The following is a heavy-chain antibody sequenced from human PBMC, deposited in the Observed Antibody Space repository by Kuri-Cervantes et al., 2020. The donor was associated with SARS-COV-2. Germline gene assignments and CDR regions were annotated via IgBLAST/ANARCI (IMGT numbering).Heavy chain of an antibody. CDR2: TSYDGTSK. J-gene: IGHJ6*02. Sequence: LSLTCAASGFTFNNYAMHWVRQTPGEGLEWVAITSYDGTSKYYADSVKGRFTISRDNSKNTLYLQMNSLRAEDTAVYYCARQPDRRYGMDVWGQGTTVTVSS. V-gene: IGHV3-30-3*01. CDR3: ARQPDRRYGMDV. CDR1: GFTFNNYA.